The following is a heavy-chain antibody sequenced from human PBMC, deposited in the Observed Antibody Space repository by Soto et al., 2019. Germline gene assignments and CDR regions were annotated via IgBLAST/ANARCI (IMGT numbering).Heavy chain of an antibody. D-gene: IGHD3-3*01. CDR3: ARDSRFLEWLTGLPCY. CDR2: ISAYNGNT. CDR1: GYTFTSYG. Sequence: ASVKVSCKASGYTFTSYGISWVRQAPGQGLEWMGWISAYNGNTNYAQKLQGRVTMTTDTSTSTAYMELRSLRSDDTAVYYCARDSRFLEWLTGLPCYWGQGTLVTVSS. J-gene: IGHJ4*02. V-gene: IGHV1-18*01.